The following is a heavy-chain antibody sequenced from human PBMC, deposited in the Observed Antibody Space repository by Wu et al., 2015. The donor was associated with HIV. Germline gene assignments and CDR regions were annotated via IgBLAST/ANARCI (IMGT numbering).Heavy chain of an antibody. V-gene: IGHV1-2*02. CDR3: ARALRPVADALELDY. Sequence: QVQLLQSGAEMKKPGGSVKVSCKASGYSFSDFHLHWVRRAPGQGLEWMGWINHNGGGATYAQKFQGRVAMTRDTSISTAFLELSGLRLGDTAIYYCARALRPVADALELDYWGQGTLVSVSS. D-gene: IGHD6-19*01. J-gene: IGHJ4*02. CDR1: GYSFSDFH. CDR2: INHNGGGA.